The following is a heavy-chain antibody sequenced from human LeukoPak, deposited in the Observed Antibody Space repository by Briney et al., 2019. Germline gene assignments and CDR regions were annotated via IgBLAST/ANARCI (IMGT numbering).Heavy chain of an antibody. Sequence: GASVKVSCKACGGTFSSYAISWVRQAPGQGLELMGGIIPIFGTANYAQKFQGRVTITADESTSTAYMELSSLRSEDTAVYYCARDRGSSGYYYSPFDYWGQGTLVTVSS. J-gene: IGHJ4*02. D-gene: IGHD3-22*01. CDR1: GGTFSSYA. CDR2: IIPIFGTA. V-gene: IGHV1-69*13. CDR3: ARDRGSSGYYYSPFDY.